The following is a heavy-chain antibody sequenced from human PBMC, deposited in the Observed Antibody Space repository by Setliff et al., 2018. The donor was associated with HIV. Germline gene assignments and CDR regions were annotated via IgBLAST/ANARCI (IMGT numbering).Heavy chain of an antibody. CDR1: GGSFSGYY. CDR3: ATHVLQFLEWLSHFDY. Sequence: SETLSLTCAVYGGSFSGYYWSWIRQPPGKGLEWIGEINQSGSTNYNPSLKSRVIISVDTSKNQFSLKLSSVTAADTAVYYCATHVLQFLEWLSHFDYWGQGTLVTVSS. CDR2: INQSGST. J-gene: IGHJ4*02. D-gene: IGHD3-3*01. V-gene: IGHV4-34*01.